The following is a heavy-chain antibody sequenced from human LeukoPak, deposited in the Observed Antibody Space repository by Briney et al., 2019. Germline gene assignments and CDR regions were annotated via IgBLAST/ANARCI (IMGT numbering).Heavy chain of an antibody. CDR1: GFHFNYYA. J-gene: IGHJ4*02. Sequence: GGSLSLFCSASGFHFNYYAMMWLRQAAAKGLAWVSLLRSGCTVRKFSYSVKRRFTISRYISKNTLHLQMNSLRAEDTAVYYCSRKRLPGEGGISFDYWGPGTLVTVAS. CDR2: LRSGCTVR. CDR3: SRKRLPGEGGISFDY. V-gene: IGHV3-23*01. D-gene: IGHD5-12*01.